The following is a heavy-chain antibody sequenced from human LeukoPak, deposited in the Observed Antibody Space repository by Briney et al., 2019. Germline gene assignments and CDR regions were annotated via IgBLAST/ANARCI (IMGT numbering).Heavy chain of an antibody. J-gene: IGHJ4*02. CDR3: AARGYSYGTTFDY. CDR2: IVVGSGNT. Sequence: GASVKVSCKASGFTFTSSAVQWVRQARGQRLEWIGWIVVGSGNTNYAQKFQERVTITRDMSTSTAYMELSSLRSEDAAVYYCAARGYSYGTTFDYWGQGTLVTVSS. D-gene: IGHD5-18*01. V-gene: IGHV1-58*01. CDR1: GFTFTSSA.